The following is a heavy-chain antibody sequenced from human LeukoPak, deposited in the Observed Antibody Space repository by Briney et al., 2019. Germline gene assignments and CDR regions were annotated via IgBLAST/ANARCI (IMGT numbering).Heavy chain of an antibody. CDR1: GFNLNSYA. V-gene: IGHV3-30*02. Sequence: GGSLRLSCAVSGFNLNSYAMHWVRQAPGKGLEWVAVIRHDETNSFYAGSVQGRFTISRDTSKKLLYLQMNSLRVEDTAVYYCTKEYTPSSPLGELDSWGQGTLVTVSS. D-gene: IGHD6-6*01. CDR2: IRHDETNS. J-gene: IGHJ4*02. CDR3: TKEYTPSSPLGELDS.